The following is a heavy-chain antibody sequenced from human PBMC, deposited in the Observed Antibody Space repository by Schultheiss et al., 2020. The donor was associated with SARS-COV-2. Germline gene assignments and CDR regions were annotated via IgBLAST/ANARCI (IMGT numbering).Heavy chain of an antibody. CDR1: GFTFSSYA. D-gene: IGHD3-9*01. J-gene: IGHJ4*02. CDR3: ARGYYDILTGCFDY. Sequence: GESLKISCAASGFTFSSYAMSWVRQAPGKGLEWVSALTGSGGSTYFADSVKGRFTISRDNSKNTLYLQMNSLRAEDTAVYYCARGYYDILTGCFDYWGQGTLVTVSS. CDR2: LTGSGGST. V-gene: IGHV3-23*01.